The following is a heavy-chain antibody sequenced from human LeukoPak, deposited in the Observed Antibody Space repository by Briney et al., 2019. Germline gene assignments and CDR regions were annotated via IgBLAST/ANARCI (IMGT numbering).Heavy chain of an antibody. CDR1: GYTFTSYY. CDR3: ARDHEVRGVASNYFDY. D-gene: IGHD3-10*01. Sequence: ASVEVSCKASGYTFTSYYMHWVRQAPGQGLEWMGIINPSGGSTSYVQKFQGRVTMTRDTSTSTVYMELSSLRSEDTAVYYCARDHEVRGVASNYFDYWGQGTLVTVSS. V-gene: IGHV1-46*01. J-gene: IGHJ4*02. CDR2: INPSGGST.